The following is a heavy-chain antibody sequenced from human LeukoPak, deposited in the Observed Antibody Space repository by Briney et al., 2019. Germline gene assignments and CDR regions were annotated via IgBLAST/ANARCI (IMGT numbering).Heavy chain of an antibody. CDR2: QYYSGAT. Sequence: PSETLSLTCSVYGGSMSPYYWNWIRQPPGKGLEWIGYQYYSGATDYNPSLKSRVTFSVDTSKNQFSLKLNSVTAADTAVYYCARQMYYYDSSGYFEYWYFDLWGRGTLVTVSS. CDR3: ARQMYYYDSSGYFEYWYFDL. CDR1: GGSMSPYY. D-gene: IGHD3-22*01. V-gene: IGHV4-59*08. J-gene: IGHJ2*01.